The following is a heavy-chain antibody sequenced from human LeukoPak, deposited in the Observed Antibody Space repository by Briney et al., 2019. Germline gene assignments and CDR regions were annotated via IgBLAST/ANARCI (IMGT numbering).Heavy chain of an antibody. V-gene: IGHV3-23*01. D-gene: IGHD3-10*01. Sequence: GGSLRLSCAASGFTFSSYAMSWVRQAPGKGLEWVSTISGSGGSTYYADSVKGRFTISRDNSKNTLYLQMNSLRAEDTAVYYCAKDLFGIDGYFDYWGQGTLVTVSS. CDR1: GFTFSSYA. J-gene: IGHJ4*02. CDR2: ISGSGGST. CDR3: AKDLFGIDGYFDY.